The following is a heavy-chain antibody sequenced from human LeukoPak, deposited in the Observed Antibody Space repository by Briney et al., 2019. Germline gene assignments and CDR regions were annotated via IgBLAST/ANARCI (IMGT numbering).Heavy chain of an antibody. J-gene: IGHJ6*04. Sequence: GASVKVSCKASGGTFSSYAISWVRQAPGQGLEWMGGIIPIFGTANYAQKFQGRVTITADESTSTAYMELSSLRSEDTAVYYCARSYCSSTSCPLEYYYYGMDVWGKGTTVTVSS. V-gene: IGHV1-69*13. CDR3: ARSYCSSTSCPLEYYYYGMDV. CDR1: GGTFSSYA. CDR2: IIPIFGTA. D-gene: IGHD2-2*01.